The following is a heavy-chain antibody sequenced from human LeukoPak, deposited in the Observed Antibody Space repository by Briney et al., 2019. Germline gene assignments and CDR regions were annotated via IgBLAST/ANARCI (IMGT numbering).Heavy chain of an antibody. V-gene: IGHV3-30*18. CDR3: AKDRYRGTETGTIDY. CDR2: ISYDGSNK. J-gene: IGHJ4*02. CDR1: GFTFSSYG. D-gene: IGHD1/OR15-1a*01. Sequence: GGSLRLSCAASGFTFSSYGMHWVRQAPGKGLEWVAVISYDGSNKYYADSVKGRFTISRDNSKNTLYLQMNSLRAEDTAVYYCAKDRYRGTETGTIDYWGQGTLVTVSS.